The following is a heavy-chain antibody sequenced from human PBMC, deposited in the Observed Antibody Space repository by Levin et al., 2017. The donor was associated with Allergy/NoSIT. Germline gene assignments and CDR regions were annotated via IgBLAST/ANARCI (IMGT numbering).Heavy chain of an antibody. J-gene: IGHJ4*02. V-gene: IGHV3-30*04. CDR1: GFTFSSYA. CDR2: ISYDGSNK. CDR3: ARDGERGHYGGNSYLDY. D-gene: IGHD4-23*01. Sequence: PGGSLRLSCAASGFTFSSYAMHWVRQAPGKGLEWVAVISYDGSNKYYADSVKGRFTISRDNSKNTLYLQMNSLRAEDTAVYYCARDGERGHYGGNSYLDYWGQGTLVTVSS.